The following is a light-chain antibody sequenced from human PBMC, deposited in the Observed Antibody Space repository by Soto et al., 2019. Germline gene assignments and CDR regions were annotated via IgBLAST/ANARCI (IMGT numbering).Light chain of an antibody. J-gene: IGKJ3*01. Sequence: EIVLTQSPCTLSLSPGERATLSCRASESVSTSYLACYQQKPGQAPRLLIYGASGRATGLPDRFSVSASGTVFTLTISRLDPEDVAVYYCQHYGTSALFGPGTKVDIK. V-gene: IGKV3-20*01. CDR1: ESVSTSY. CDR3: QHYGTSAL. CDR2: GAS.